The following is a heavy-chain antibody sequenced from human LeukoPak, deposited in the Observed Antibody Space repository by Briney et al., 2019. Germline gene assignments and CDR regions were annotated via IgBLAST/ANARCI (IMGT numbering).Heavy chain of an antibody. V-gene: IGHV4-38-2*01. CDR1: GYSISSGYY. Sequence: SETLSLTCAVSGYSISSGYYWGWIRQPPGKGLEWIGSIYHTGSTYYNPSLQSRVTISLDSPKNQFSLKLTSVTAADTAVYYCASGGTAVVMALTYYFDTWGQGTPVTASS. CDR3: ASGGTAVVMALTYYFDT. CDR2: IYHTGST. D-gene: IGHD3-22*01. J-gene: IGHJ4*02.